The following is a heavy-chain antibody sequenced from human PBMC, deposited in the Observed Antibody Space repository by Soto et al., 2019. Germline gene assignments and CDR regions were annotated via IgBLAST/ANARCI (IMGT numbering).Heavy chain of an antibody. CDR2: INQSGST. J-gene: IGHJ5*02. V-gene: IGHV4-34*01. D-gene: IGHD2-21*01. CDR1: GGSFSGYY. Sequence: SETLSLTCAVYGGSFSGYYWSWIRQPPGKGLEWIGEINQSGSTNYNPSLKSRVTISVDTSKNQFSLKLSSVTAADTAVYYCARVHKYDVPGAHYYSWGQGTLVPVSS. CDR3: ARVHKYDVPGAHYYS.